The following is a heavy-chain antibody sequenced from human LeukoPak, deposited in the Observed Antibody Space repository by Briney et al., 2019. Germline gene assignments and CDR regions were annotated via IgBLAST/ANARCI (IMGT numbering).Heavy chain of an antibody. Sequence: PGGSLRLSCAASGFTFSSYEVNWVRQAPGKGLEWVSYISSSGSTIYYADSVKGRFTISRDNAKNSLYLQMNSLRAEDTAVYYCAREIYCSGGSCYERYFDYWGQGTLVTVSS. V-gene: IGHV3-48*03. J-gene: IGHJ4*02. D-gene: IGHD2-15*01. CDR1: GFTFSSYE. CDR2: ISSSGSTI. CDR3: AREIYCSGGSCYERYFDY.